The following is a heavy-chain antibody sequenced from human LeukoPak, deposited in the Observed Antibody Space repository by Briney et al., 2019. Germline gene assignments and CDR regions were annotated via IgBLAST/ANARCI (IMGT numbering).Heavy chain of an antibody. CDR1: GYSFSNYA. J-gene: IGHJ2*01. V-gene: IGHV1-3*01. Sequence: GASVKVSCKASGYSFSNYAMHWVRQAPGQRLEWIGWINAGDGNTEYSQKFQGRVTITRDTSAGTDYMELSSLKFEDTAIYFCARGQHATGWYVDLWGRGTLVTVSS. CDR2: INAGDGNT. D-gene: IGHD1-1*01. CDR3: ARGQHATGWYVDL.